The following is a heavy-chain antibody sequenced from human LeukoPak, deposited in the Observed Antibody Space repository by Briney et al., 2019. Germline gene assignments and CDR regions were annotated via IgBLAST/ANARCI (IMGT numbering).Heavy chain of an antibody. Sequence: SETLSLTCAVYGGSFSDYYWSWIRQPPGKGLEWIGEINHSGSTNYNPSLKSRVTISVDTSKNQFSLKLSSVTAADTAVYYCARDRLRYYYDSSGYPTLDYWGQGTLVTVSS. J-gene: IGHJ4*02. CDR1: GGSFSDYY. V-gene: IGHV4-34*01. CDR2: INHSGST. CDR3: ARDRLRYYYDSSGYPTLDY. D-gene: IGHD3-22*01.